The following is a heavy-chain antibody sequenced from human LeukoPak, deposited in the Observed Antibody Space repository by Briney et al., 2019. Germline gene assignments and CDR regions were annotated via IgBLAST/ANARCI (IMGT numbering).Heavy chain of an antibody. CDR2: INWNGGST. CDR1: GFTFDDYG. V-gene: IGHV3-20*04. D-gene: IGHD3-9*01. J-gene: IGHJ4*02. CDR3: ARARSYDILTGSDY. Sequence: GGSLRLTCAASGFTFDDYGMSWVRQAPGKGLEWVSGINWNGGSTGYADSVKGRFTISRDNAKNSLYLQVNSLRAEDTALYYCARARSYDILTGSDYWGQGTLVTVSS.